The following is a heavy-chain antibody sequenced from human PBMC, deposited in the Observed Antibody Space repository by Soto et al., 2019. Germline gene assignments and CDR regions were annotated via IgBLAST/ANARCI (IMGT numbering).Heavy chain of an antibody. D-gene: IGHD2-15*01. V-gene: IGHV1-69*01. Sequence: QVQLVQSGAEVKKPGSSVKVSCKASGGTFSSYAISWVRQAPGQGLEWMGGIIPIFGTANYAQKFQGRVTITADESTSTASMELSSLRSEDTAVYYCARADQYCSGGSCYSYYGMDVWGQGTTVTVSS. J-gene: IGHJ6*02. CDR3: ARADQYCSGGSCYSYYGMDV. CDR1: GGTFSSYA. CDR2: IIPIFGTA.